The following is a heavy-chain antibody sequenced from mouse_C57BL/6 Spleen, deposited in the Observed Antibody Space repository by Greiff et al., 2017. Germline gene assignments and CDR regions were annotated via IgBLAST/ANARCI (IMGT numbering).Heavy chain of an antibody. Sequence: VQLQQPGAELVRPGTSVKLSCKASGYTFTSYWMHWVKQRPGQGLEWIGVIDPSDSYTNYNQKFKGKATLTVDTSSSTAYMQLSSLTSEDSAVNYCARSDDGDYWGQGTTLTVSS. D-gene: IGHD2-3*01. CDR3: ARSDDGDY. V-gene: IGHV1-59*01. CDR2: IDPSDSYT. J-gene: IGHJ2*01. CDR1: GYTFTSYW.